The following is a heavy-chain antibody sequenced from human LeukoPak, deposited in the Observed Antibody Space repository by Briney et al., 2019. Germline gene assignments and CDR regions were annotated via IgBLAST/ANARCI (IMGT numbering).Heavy chain of an antibody. D-gene: IGHD2-15*01. J-gene: IGHJ5*02. CDR3: ARGMRCSGGSCYSRGWFDP. V-gene: IGHV3-7*01. CDR1: GFTFSSYW. Sequence: GGSLRLSCAASGFTFSSYWMSWVRQAPGKGREWVANIKQDGSEKNYVDSVKGRFTISRDNAKNSLYLQMNSLRAEDTAVYYCARGMRCSGGSCYSRGWFDPWGQGTLVTVSS. CDR2: IKQDGSEK.